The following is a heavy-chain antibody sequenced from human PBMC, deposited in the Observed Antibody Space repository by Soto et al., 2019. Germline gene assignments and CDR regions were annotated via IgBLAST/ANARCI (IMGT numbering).Heavy chain of an antibody. J-gene: IGHJ6*03. CDR2: ISGSGGST. Sequence: EVQLLESGGGLVQPGGSLRLSCAASGFTFSSYAMSWVRQAPGKGLEWVSAISGSGGSTYYADSVKGRFTISRDNSKNTLYVQVNGLGAEDTAVYYCTKVAGSIFRVVIGHYYYYMDVWGKGTTVTVSS. D-gene: IGHD3-3*01. CDR1: GFTFSSYA. CDR3: TKVAGSIFRVVIGHYYYYMDV. V-gene: IGHV3-23*01.